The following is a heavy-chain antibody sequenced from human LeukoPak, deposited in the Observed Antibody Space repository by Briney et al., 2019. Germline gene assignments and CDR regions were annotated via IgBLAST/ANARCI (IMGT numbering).Heavy chain of an antibody. CDR2: ISAYNGNT. CDR3: AGDRVGPQRPFDY. Sequence: ASVKVSCKASGYTFTSYGISWVRQAPGQGLEWMGWISAYNGNTNYAQKLQGRVTMTTDTSTNTAYMERSSLRPDDTTVYYCAGDRVGPQRPFDYSGQGTLVTVPS. D-gene: IGHD1-26*01. CDR1: GYTFTSYG. V-gene: IGHV1-18*01. J-gene: IGHJ4*02.